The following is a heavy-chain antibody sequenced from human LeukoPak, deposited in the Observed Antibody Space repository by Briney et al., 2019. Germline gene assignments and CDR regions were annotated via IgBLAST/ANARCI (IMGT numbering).Heavy chain of an antibody. J-gene: IGHJ4*02. CDR1: GFIFSDFY. V-gene: IGHV3-11*05. D-gene: IGHD5/OR15-5a*01. Sequence: PGGSLRLSCAGSGFIFSDFYINWIRQSPGKGLEWLAYISPDGSYTTYGDSVKGRFVISRDNANNSVSLQMNSLGVEDTAVYFCASDQVSGVFDYWGQGARVTVS. CDR2: ISPDGSYT. CDR3: ASDQVSGVFDY.